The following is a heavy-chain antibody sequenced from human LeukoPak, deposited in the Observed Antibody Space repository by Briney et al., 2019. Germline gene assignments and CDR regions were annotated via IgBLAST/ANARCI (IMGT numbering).Heavy chain of an antibody. CDR2: ISGSGGST. J-gene: IGHJ5*02. CDR1: GFTFSSYA. V-gene: IGHV3-23*01. Sequence: QPGGSLRLSCAASGFTFSSYAMSWVRQAPGKGLEWVSAISGSGGSTYYADSVKGRFTISRDNSKNTLYLQMNNLRAEDTAVYYCAKMLYDSNGYYHEWFDPWGQGTLGTVSS. D-gene: IGHD3-22*01. CDR3: AKMLYDSNGYYHEWFDP.